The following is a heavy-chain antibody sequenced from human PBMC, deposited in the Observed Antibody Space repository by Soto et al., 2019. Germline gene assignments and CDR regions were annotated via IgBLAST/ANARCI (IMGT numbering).Heavy chain of an antibody. Sequence: GSLRLSCVASGFTFSRHGLSWVRQAPGKGLEWVSTINPSGDSTFYADSVKGRFTISRDNSKNTVYLQMNSLSVGDTAVYLCAKVDLSTAGSFDYWRQGALVTVSS. J-gene: IGHJ4*02. CDR1: GFTFSRHG. V-gene: IGHV3-23*01. CDR2: INPSGDST. CDR3: AKVDLSTAGSFDY. D-gene: IGHD6-13*01.